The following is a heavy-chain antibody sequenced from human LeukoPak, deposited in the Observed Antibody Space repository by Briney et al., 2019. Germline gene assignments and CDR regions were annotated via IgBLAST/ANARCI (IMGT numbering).Heavy chain of an antibody. V-gene: IGHV4-39*07. D-gene: IGHD4-17*01. Sequence: SETLSLTCTVSGASISGSGYYWGWIRQPPGKGLEWIGSIYSSGSTYYNASLQSRVTISIETSKNQFSLKLSSVTAADTAVYYCARATVTNYYYYYMDVWGKGTTVTVSS. J-gene: IGHJ6*03. CDR3: ARATVTNYYYYYMDV. CDR2: IYSSGST. CDR1: GASISGSGYY.